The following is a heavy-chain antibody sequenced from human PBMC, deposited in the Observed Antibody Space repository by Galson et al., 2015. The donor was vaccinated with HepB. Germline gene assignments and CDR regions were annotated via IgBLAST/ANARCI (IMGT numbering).Heavy chain of an antibody. CDR1: GFTFSSYG. D-gene: IGHD1-26*01. CDR2: IWYDGSNK. Sequence: SLRLSCAASGFTFSSYGMHWVRQAPGKGLEWVAVIWYDGSNKYYADSVKGRFTISRDNSKNTLYLQMNSLRAEDTAVYYCARSVGATPIDYWGQGTLVTVSS. V-gene: IGHV3-33*01. J-gene: IGHJ4*02. CDR3: ARSVGATPIDY.